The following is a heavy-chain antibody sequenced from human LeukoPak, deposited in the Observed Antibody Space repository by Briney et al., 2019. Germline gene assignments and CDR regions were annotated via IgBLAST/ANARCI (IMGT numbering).Heavy chain of an antibody. J-gene: IGHJ4*02. Sequence: GGSLRLSCAASGFTFSSYSMNWVRQAPGKGLEWVSSISSSSSYIYYADSVKGRFTISRDNAKNSLYLQMNGLRAEDTAVYYCARDGGYCSSTSCLAEYDYWGQGTLVTVSS. V-gene: IGHV3-21*01. CDR1: GFTFSSYS. D-gene: IGHD2-2*01. CDR3: ARDGGYCSSTSCLAEYDY. CDR2: ISSSSSYI.